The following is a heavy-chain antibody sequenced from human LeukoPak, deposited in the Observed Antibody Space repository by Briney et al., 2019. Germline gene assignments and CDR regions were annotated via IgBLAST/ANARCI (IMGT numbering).Heavy chain of an antibody. J-gene: IGHJ5*02. CDR1: GYIFTSYA. Sequence: EASMKVSCKTSGYIFTSYALNWVRQAPGQGLEWMGWINTNTEHPTYAQGFTGRFVFSLDTSVRTAFLQINSLQTEDTAVYYCAKGGVPFYYGSGSYCPAWGQGTLVTVSS. CDR3: AKGGVPFYYGSGSYCPA. V-gene: IGHV7-4-1*02. CDR2: INTNTEHP. D-gene: IGHD3-10*01.